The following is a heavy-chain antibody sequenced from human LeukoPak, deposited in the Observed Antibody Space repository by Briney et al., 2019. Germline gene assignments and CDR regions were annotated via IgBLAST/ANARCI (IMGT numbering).Heavy chain of an antibody. V-gene: IGHV3-9*03. CDR2: ISWNSGSI. J-gene: IGHJ4*02. CDR3: AKSSDCSGGSCTNYFDY. CDR1: GFTFDDYA. D-gene: IGHD2-15*01. Sequence: PGRSVRLSCAASGFTFDDYAMHWVRQAPGKGLEWVSGISWNSGSIGYAVSVKGRFTISRDNAKNSLYLQMNSLRAEDITLYYCAKSSDCSGGSCTNYFDYWGQGTLVTVSS.